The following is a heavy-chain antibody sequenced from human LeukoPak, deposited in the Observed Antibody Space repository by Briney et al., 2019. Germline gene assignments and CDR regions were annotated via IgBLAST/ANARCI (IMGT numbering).Heavy chain of an antibody. CDR3: AKRLAMTGTYHFDY. V-gene: IGHV3-21*04. Sequence: GGSLRLSCAASGFTFSSYSMNWVRQAPGKGLEWVSSISSSSSYIYYADSVKGRFTISRDNAKNSLYLQMNSLRAEDTAVYYCAKRLAMTGTYHFDYWGQGALVTVSS. CDR1: GFTFSSYS. CDR2: ISSSSSYI. D-gene: IGHD6-19*01. J-gene: IGHJ4*02.